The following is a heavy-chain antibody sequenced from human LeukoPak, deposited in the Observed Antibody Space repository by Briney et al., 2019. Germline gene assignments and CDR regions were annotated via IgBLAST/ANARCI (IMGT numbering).Heavy chain of an antibody. V-gene: IGHV3-7*01. CDR1: GFTFSSYG. Sequence: GGSLRLSCAASGFTFSSYGMSWVRQAPGKGLEWVANIKQDGSEKYYVDSVKGRFTISRDNAKNSLYPQMNSLRAEDTAVYYCARDLAVVVVAAILPYNWFDPWGQGTLVTVSS. CDR3: ARDLAVVVVAAILPYNWFDP. J-gene: IGHJ5*02. CDR2: IKQDGSEK. D-gene: IGHD2-15*01.